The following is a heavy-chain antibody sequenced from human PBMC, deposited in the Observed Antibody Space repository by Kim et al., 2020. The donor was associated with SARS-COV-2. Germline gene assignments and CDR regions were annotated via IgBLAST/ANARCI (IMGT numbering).Heavy chain of an antibody. CDR3: ASEFCHDGSCYWGVFDY. D-gene: IGHD6-13*01. J-gene: IGHJ4*02. Sequence: SETLSLTCGVSGASIQNTTYYWGWVRQSPEKGLVWIGSIYHSGTTFYNPSLKTPVIISLDTSRNQFHLQLTSVTAADTARYHCASEFCHDGSCYWGVFDYWGQGILVTDSS. CDR2: IYHSGTT. CDR1: GASIQNTTYY. V-gene: IGHV4-39*01.